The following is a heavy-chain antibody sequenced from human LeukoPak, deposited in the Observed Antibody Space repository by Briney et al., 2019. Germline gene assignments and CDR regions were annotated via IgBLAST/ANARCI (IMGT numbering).Heavy chain of an antibody. D-gene: IGHD5-18*01. CDR2: ISFDGNDK. V-gene: IGHV3-30-3*01. Sequence: GGSLRLSCAASGFAFSTYAMHWVRQTPGKGLEWVAVISFDGNDKYSADSMKGRFTISRDNSNNTLYLQMNSLRAEDTAVYYCARARGIQLWYINFDYWGQGTLVTVSS. J-gene: IGHJ4*02. CDR3: ARARGIQLWYINFDY. CDR1: GFAFSTYA.